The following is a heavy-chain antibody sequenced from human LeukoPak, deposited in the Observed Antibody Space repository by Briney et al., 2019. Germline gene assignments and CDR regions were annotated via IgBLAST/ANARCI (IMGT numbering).Heavy chain of an antibody. CDR3: AKDIAVGYCSGGSCYSGSYFDY. CDR1: GFTFSSYA. Sequence: GGSLRLSCAASGFTFSSYAMSWVRQAPGKGLEWVSAISGSGGSTYYADSVKGRFTISRDNSKNTLYLQMNSLRAEDTAAYYCAKDIAVGYCSGGSCYSGSYFDYWGQGTLVTVSS. V-gene: IGHV3-23*01. J-gene: IGHJ4*02. D-gene: IGHD2-15*01. CDR2: ISGSGGST.